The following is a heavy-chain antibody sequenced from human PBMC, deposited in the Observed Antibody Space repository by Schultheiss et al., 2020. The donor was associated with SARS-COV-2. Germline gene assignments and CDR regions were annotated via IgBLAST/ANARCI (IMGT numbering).Heavy chain of an antibody. CDR3: ARTSASTVAMPI. V-gene: IGHV4-30-2*01. CDR2: IYHSGST. D-gene: IGHD4-23*01. CDR1: GGSISSGGYS. J-gene: IGHJ3*02. Sequence: SETLSLTCTVSGGSISSGGYSWSWIRQPPGKGLEWIGYIYHSGSTYYNPSLKSRVTISVDRSKNQFSLKLSSVTAADTAVYYCARTSASTVAMPIWGQGTMVTVSS.